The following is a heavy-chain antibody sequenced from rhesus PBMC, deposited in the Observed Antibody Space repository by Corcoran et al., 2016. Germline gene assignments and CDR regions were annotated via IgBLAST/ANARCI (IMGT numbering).Heavy chain of an antibody. D-gene: IGHD3-16*01. Sequence: QLQLQESGPGLVKPSETLSLTCAVSGGSISSNYWSWIRQPPGKGLEWIGRISSSGGITDYNPSLKSRVTISTDTSKNQFSLKLSSVTAADTAVYYCARDLTIVVVFEGFDYWGQGVLVTVSS. V-gene: IGHV4-173*01. CDR3: ARDLTIVVVFEGFDY. CDR1: GGSISSNY. CDR2: ISSSGGIT. J-gene: IGHJ4*01.